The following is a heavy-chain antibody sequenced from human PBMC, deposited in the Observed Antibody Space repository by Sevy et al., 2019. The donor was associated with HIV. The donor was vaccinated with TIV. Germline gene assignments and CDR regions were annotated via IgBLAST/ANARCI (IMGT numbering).Heavy chain of an antibody. V-gene: IGHV3-66*01. Sequence: GGSLRLSCAASGFTVSTNYMSWVRQAPGKGLEWVSVIYSCGSTYYADSVKGRFTISRDNSKNTLNLQMNSLRAEDTAVYYCAREGFVEKYGMDVWGQGATVTVSS. D-gene: IGHD2-21*01. CDR3: AREGFVEKYGMDV. J-gene: IGHJ6*02. CDR1: GFTVSTNY. CDR2: IYSCGST.